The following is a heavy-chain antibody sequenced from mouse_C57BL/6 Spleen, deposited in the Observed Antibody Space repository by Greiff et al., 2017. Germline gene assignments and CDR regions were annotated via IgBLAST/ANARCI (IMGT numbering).Heavy chain of an antibody. V-gene: IGHV1-53*01. J-gene: IGHJ1*03. CDR1: GYTFTSYW. CDR2: INPSNGGT. Sequence: QVQLQQSGTELVKPVASVKLSCKASGYTFTSYWMHWVKQRPGQGLEWIGNINPSNGGTNYNEKFKSEATLTVDKSSSTAYMQLSSLTSEDSAVYYCAREGLRGYFDVWGTGTTVTVSS. CDR3: AREGLRGYFDV. D-gene: IGHD2-4*01.